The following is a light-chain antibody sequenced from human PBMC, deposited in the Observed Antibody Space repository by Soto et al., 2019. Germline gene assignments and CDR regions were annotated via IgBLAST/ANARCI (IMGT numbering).Light chain of an antibody. CDR3: QQSYSTPSIT. Sequence: DIQMTQSPSSLSTSVGDRVTITCQASQNINNYLNWYQQKPGRAPKLLIYDASNLEAGVPSRFRGSGSGTDFTSTISRLQPEDFATYYCQQSYSTPSITFGQATRLEIK. CDR2: DAS. J-gene: IGKJ5*01. CDR1: QNINNY. V-gene: IGKV1-33*01.